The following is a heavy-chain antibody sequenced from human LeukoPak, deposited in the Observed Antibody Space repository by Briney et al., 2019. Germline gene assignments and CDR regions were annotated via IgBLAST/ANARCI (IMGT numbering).Heavy chain of an antibody. V-gene: IGHV3-23*01. CDR1: GFTFNTYV. D-gene: IGHD2-15*01. Sequence: GGSLRLSCAASGFTFNTYVMSWVRQAPGKGLEWVSAINGGGSNTYYADSVKGRFTISRDNSKNMVHLQMNNLRADDTAVYYCAKSVVVITFRFDDWGQGALVTVSS. CDR2: INGGGSNT. J-gene: IGHJ4*02. CDR3: AKSVVVITFRFDD.